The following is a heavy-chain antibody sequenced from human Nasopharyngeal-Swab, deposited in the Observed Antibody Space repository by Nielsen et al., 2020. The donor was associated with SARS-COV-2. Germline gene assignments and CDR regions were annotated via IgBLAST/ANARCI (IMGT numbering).Heavy chain of an antibody. CDR2: IYYSGST. V-gene: IGHV4-31*02. Sequence: WIRQPPGKGLEWIGYIYYSGSTYYNPSLKSRVTTSVDTSKNQFSLKLNSVTAADTAVYYCARGGAARPGFDYWGQGTLVTVSS. CDR3: ARGGAARPGFDY. D-gene: IGHD6-6*01. J-gene: IGHJ4*02.